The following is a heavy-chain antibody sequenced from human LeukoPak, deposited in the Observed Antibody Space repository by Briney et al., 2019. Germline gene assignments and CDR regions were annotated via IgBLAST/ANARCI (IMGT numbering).Heavy chain of an antibody. Sequence: NPSETLSLTCTVSGGSISSSSYYWGWIRQPPGKGLEWIGSIYYSGSTYYNPSLKSRVTISVDTSKYQFSLKLSSVTAADTAVYYCAREYYDSSGYYWRQEGPLYYFDYWGQGTLVTVSS. V-gene: IGHV4-39*07. CDR2: IYYSGST. CDR1: GGSISSSSYY. D-gene: IGHD3-22*01. J-gene: IGHJ4*02. CDR3: AREYYDSSGYYWRQEGPLYYFDY.